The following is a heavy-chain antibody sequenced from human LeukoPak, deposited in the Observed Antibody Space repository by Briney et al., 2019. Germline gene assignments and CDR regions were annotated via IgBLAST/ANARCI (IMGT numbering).Heavy chain of an antibody. CDR3: ATLYVGIGGLGY. CDR2: IYHSGST. D-gene: IGHD3-10*01. CDR1: GYSISSGYY. Sequence: SETLSLTCTVSGYSISSGYYWGWSRQPPGKGLEWIGSIYHSGSTYYNPSLKSRVTISVDTSKNQFSLKLSSVTAADTAVYYCATLYVGIGGLGYWGQGTLVTVSS. J-gene: IGHJ4*02. V-gene: IGHV4-38-2*02.